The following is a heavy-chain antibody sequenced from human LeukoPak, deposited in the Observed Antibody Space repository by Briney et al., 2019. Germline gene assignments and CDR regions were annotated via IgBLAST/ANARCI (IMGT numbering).Heavy chain of an antibody. V-gene: IGHV3-23*01. J-gene: IGHJ4*02. CDR2: ISDSGANT. D-gene: IGHD3-22*01. CDR1: GFTFSSYS. CDR3: AKDDGWLYYNH. Sequence: GGTLRLSCAASGFTFSSYSMSWVRQAPGKGLEWVSIISDSGANTYYADSVRGRFTISRDNSKNTLYLQMNSLRAEDTATYYCAKDDGWLYYNHWGQGTLVTVSS.